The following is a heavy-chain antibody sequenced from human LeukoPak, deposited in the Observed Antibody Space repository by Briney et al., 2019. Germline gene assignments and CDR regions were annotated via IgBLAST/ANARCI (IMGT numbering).Heavy chain of an antibody. V-gene: IGHV3-53*01. CDR3: ARGHDSSGYYYDWFDP. CDR1: GFTVSSNY. Sequence: GGSLRLSCAASGFTVSSNYMSWVRQAPGKGLEWVSVIYSGGSTYYADSVKGRFTIPRDNSKNTLYLQMNSLRAEDTAVYYCARGHDSSGYYYDWFDPWGQGTLVTVSS. CDR2: IYSGGST. D-gene: IGHD3-22*01. J-gene: IGHJ5*02.